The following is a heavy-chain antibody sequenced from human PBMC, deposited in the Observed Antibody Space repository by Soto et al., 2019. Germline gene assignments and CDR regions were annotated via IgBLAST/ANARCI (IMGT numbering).Heavy chain of an antibody. Sequence: APVKVSCKVSGCTLTELSMHWVRQAPGKGLEWMGGFDPEDGETIYAQKFQGRVTMTEDTSTDTAYMELSSLRSEDTAVYYCATVILVDTAMGGYYFDYWGQGTLVTVSS. CDR3: ATVILVDTAMGGYYFDY. J-gene: IGHJ4*02. D-gene: IGHD5-18*01. V-gene: IGHV1-24*01. CDR1: GCTLTELS. CDR2: FDPEDGET.